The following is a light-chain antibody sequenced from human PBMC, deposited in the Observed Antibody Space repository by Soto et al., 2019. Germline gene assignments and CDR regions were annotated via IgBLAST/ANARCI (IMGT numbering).Light chain of an antibody. CDR1: QSVNN. Sequence: EIVLTQSPATLSLSPGEGVTLSCRASQSVNNLAWYQQKPGQAPRLLIYDASNRATGIPARFSGSGSGTDFTLTITYLEPEDFAVYYCQQRDNLPLSFGGGTKVEIK. CDR2: DAS. J-gene: IGKJ4*01. V-gene: IGKV3-11*01. CDR3: QQRDNLPLS.